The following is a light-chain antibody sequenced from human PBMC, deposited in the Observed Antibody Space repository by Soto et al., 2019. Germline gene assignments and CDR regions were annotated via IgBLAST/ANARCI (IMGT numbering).Light chain of an antibody. CDR2: DDN. Sequence: NFMLTQPHSVSESPGKTVTISCSRSSGSIATNYVQWYQQRPGSAPTTVIYDDNQRPSGVPDRFSGSIDSSSNSASLTISGLKTEDEADYYCQSYANFHRVFGGGTKLTVL. V-gene: IGLV6-57*04. CDR1: SGSIATNY. CDR3: QSYANFHRV. J-gene: IGLJ3*02.